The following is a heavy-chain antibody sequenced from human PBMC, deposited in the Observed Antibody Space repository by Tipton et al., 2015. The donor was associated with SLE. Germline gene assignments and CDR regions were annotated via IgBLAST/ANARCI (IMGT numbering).Heavy chain of an antibody. Sequence: TLSLTCTVSGGSISSSSYYWGWIRQPPGKGLEWIGSIYYSGRTYYNPPLRSRVTISEDTSKNQFSLKLSSVTAADTAVYYCASDSSGYHYFDYWGQGTLVTVSS. CDR2: IYYSGRT. V-gene: IGHV4-39*01. CDR1: GGSISSSSYY. D-gene: IGHD3-22*01. CDR3: ASDSSGYHYFDY. J-gene: IGHJ4*02.